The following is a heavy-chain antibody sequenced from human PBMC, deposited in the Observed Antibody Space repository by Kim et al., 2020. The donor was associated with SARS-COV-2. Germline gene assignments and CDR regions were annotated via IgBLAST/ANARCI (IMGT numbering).Heavy chain of an antibody. CDR3: ARDALYGSSGYFGF. CDR1: GYTFTNYG. V-gene: IGHV1-18*01. Sequence: ASVKVSCKASGYTFTNYGVSWVRQAPGLGLEWMGWINVYSGDTNYAQNFQGRVTMTTDTSTDTAYMDLRNLRSDDTAVYYCARDALYGSSGYFGFWGQGT. CDR2: INVYSGDT. D-gene: IGHD3-22*01. J-gene: IGHJ4*02.